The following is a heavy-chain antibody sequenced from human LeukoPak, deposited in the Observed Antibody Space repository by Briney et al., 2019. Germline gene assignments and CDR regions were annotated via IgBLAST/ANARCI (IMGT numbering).Heavy chain of an antibody. CDR3: ASYNSSYYWDDAFDI. CDR2: IYTSWST. D-gene: IGHD3-22*01. J-gene: IGHJ3*02. Sequence: SETLSLTCTVSGGSISSGSYYWSRIRQPAGKGLEWIGRIYTSWSTKYNPSLKSRVTISVDTSKNQFSLKLSSVTAADTAVYYCASYNSSYYWDDAFDIWGQGTMVTVSS. V-gene: IGHV4-61*02. CDR1: GGSISSGSYY.